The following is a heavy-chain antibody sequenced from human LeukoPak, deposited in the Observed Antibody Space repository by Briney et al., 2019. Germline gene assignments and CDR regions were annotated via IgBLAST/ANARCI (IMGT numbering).Heavy chain of an antibody. D-gene: IGHD3-3*01. CDR2: IKSKTDGGTT. CDR1: GFTFSNAW. V-gene: IGHV3-15*01. J-gene: IGHJ4*02. Sequence: GGSLRLSCAASGFTFSNAWMSWVRQAPGKGLEWVGRIKSKTDGGTTDYAAPVKGRFTISRDDSKNTLYLQMNSLKTEDTAVYYCTTSNYYYDFWSGYYPQTTFDYWGQGTLVTVSS. CDR3: TTSNYYYDFWSGYYPQTTFDY.